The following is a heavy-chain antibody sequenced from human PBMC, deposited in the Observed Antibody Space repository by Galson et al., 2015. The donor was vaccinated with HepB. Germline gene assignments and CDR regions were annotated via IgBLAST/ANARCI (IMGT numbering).Heavy chain of an antibody. V-gene: IGHV1-2*02. CDR1: GYTFTGYY. CDR3: ARDHYYDSSGTDY. J-gene: IGHJ4*02. Sequence: SVKVSCKASGYTFTGYYMHWVRQAPGQGLEWMGWINPNSGGTNYAQKFQGRVTMTRDTSISTAYMELSRLRSDDTAVYYCARDHYYDSSGTDYWGQGTLVTVSS. CDR2: INPNSGGT. D-gene: IGHD3-22*01.